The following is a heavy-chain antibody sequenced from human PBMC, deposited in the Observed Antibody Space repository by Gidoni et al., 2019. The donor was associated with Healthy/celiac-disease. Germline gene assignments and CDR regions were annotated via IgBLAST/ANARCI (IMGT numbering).Heavy chain of an antibody. CDR1: GFTFSSYA. V-gene: IGHV3-30-3*01. CDR3: ASGYSYGPFDY. Sequence: QVQLVESGGGVVQPGRSLRLSCSASGFTFSSYAMHWVRQAPGKGLEWVAVISYDGSNKYYADSVKGRFTISRDNSKNTLYLQMNSLRAEDTAVYYCASGYSYGPFDYWGQGTLVTVSS. D-gene: IGHD5-18*01. J-gene: IGHJ4*02. CDR2: ISYDGSNK.